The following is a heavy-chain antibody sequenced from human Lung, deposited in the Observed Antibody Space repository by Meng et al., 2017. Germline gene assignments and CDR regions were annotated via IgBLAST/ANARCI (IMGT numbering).Heavy chain of an antibody. V-gene: IGHV3-74*01. CDR1: GFTFTDHW. Sequence: EVQLVGAGGGLVPPGGSLRLSCAASGFTFTDHWMHWVRQGPGKGLVWVSRINRDGTKPTYADSVKGRFTISRDNAKNTFYLQMNNLRAEDTAFYYCTNDRLNHWGQGALVTVSS. CDR3: TNDRLNH. CDR2: INRDGTKP. J-gene: IGHJ1*01. D-gene: IGHD1-1*01.